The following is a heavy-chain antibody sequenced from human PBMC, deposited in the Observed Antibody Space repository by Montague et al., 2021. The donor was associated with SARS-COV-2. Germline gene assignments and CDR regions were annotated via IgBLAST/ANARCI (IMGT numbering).Heavy chain of an antibody. CDR3: ARVFPRWLQFDPYFDY. CDR2: IYYSGST. V-gene: IGHV4-59*01. CDR1: GGSISSYY. J-gene: IGHJ4*02. Sequence: SETLSLTCTVSGGSISSYYWSWIRQPPGKGLEWIGYIYYSGSTNYNPSLKSRFTISVDTSKNQFSLKLSSVTAADTAVYYCARVFPRWLQFDPYFDYWGQGTLITVSS. D-gene: IGHD5-24*01.